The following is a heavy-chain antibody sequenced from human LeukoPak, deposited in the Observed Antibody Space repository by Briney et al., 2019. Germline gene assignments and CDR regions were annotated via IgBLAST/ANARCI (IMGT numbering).Heavy chain of an antibody. CDR2: IIPIFGTA. CDR1: GGTFSSYA. CDR3: ARDLENSGWYRGWFDP. V-gene: IGHV1-69*05. Sequence: SVKVSCKASGGTFSSYAISWVRQAPGQGLEWMGGIIPIFGTANYAQKFQGRVTISTDESTSTAYMELSSLRSEDTAVYYCARDLENSGWYRGWFDPWGQGNLVTVSS. D-gene: IGHD6-19*01. J-gene: IGHJ5*02.